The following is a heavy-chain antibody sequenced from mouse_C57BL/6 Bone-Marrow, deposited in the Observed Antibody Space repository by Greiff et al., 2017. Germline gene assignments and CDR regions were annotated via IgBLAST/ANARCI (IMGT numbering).Heavy chain of an antibody. J-gene: IGHJ2*01. D-gene: IGHD2-3*01. V-gene: IGHV1-50*01. CDR3: ANSGYYEYYFDY. CDR1: GYTFTSYW. Sequence: QVQLQQPGAELVKPGASVKLSCKASGYTFTSYWMQWVKQMPGQGLEWIGAIDPSDSYTNYNQKFKGKATLTVDTSSSTAYMQLSSLTSEDSAVYSCANSGYYEYYFDYWGQGTTLTVSA. CDR2: IDPSDSYT.